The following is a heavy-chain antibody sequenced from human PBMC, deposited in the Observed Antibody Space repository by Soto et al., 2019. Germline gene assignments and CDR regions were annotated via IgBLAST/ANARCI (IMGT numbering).Heavy chain of an antibody. CDR1: GGSINTDY. Sequence: PSETLSLTCTVSGGSINTDYWSWIRQPPGKGLEWIGYIYHTGRANHNPSLKSRVTISIGTSKNQFSLKLNSVTAADTAVYYCARYYGSLNVWGEGTTVTVSS. V-gene: IGHV4-59*01. CDR3: ARYYGSLNV. CDR2: IYHTGRA. D-gene: IGHD3-3*01. J-gene: IGHJ6*04.